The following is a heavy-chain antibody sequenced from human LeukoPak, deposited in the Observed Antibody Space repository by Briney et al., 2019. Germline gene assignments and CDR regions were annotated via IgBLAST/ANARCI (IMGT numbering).Heavy chain of an antibody. D-gene: IGHD3-10*01. J-gene: IGHJ5*02. CDR1: GGSISTYY. CDR2: IYASGST. Sequence: SETLSLTCTVSGGSISTYYWSWIRQPAGEGLEWIGRIYASGSTNYNPSLKSRVTMSVDTSNNQFSLKLSSVTAADTAVYYCAREHITMVRGVITGWFDPRGQGTLVTVSS. V-gene: IGHV4-4*07. CDR3: AREHITMVRGVITGWFDP.